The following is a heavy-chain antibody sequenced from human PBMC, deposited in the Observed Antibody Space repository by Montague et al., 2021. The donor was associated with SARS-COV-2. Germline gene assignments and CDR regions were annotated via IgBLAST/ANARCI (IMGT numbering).Heavy chain of an antibody. CDR2: IYDGGAV. Sequence: SETLSLTCTVSGGSITGYYWSWLRRSPGKGLEWIAYIYDGGAVNYNPSLGCRVTISTDTSMNQLSLKVNSVTAADTAVYYCVRDHPYGGPRGAYDIWGQGTVVTVSS. CDR3: VRDHPYGGPRGAYDI. CDR1: GGSITGYY. J-gene: IGHJ3*02. D-gene: IGHD4-23*01. V-gene: IGHV4-59*01.